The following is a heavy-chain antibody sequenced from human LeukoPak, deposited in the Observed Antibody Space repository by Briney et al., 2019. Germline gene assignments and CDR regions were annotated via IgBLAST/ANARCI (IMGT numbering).Heavy chain of an antibody. J-gene: IGHJ4*02. CDR2: ISSSSYYI. V-gene: IGHV3-21*04. Sequence: GGSLRLSCAASGFTFSTYNMNWVRQAPGKGLEWVSSISSSSYYIYYADSVKGRFTISRDNAKNSLYLQMNSLRPEDTALYYCTKDSVAMVTTSDYWGQGTLVTVSS. D-gene: IGHD5-18*01. CDR3: TKDSVAMVTTSDY. CDR1: GFTFSTYN.